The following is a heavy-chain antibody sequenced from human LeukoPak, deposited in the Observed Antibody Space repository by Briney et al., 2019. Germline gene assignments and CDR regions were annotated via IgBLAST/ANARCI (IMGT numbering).Heavy chain of an antibody. V-gene: IGHV1-69*02. Sequence: SVKVSCKASGGTFSSYTISWVRQAPGQGIEWMGRIIPILGIANYAQKFQGRVTITADKSTSTAYMELSSLRSEDTAVYYCARVDGDLVDYWGQGTLVTVSS. D-gene: IGHD4-17*01. CDR3: ARVDGDLVDY. CDR2: IIPILGIA. J-gene: IGHJ4*02. CDR1: GGTFSSYT.